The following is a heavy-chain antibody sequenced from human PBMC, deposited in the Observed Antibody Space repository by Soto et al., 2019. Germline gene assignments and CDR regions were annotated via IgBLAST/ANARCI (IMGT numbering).Heavy chain of an antibody. CDR2: ITHSGTYV. Sequence: GGSLRLSCTASGFTFSEYSMSWVRQAPGKGLEWVSSITHSGTYVYYADSVKGRFTISRDSASNSLFLQMTSLRAEDTAVYHCARARGNDWYSDYWGQGTLVTVSS. D-gene: IGHD5-12*01. CDR3: ARARGNDWYSDY. CDR1: GFTFSEYS. J-gene: IGHJ4*02. V-gene: IGHV3-21*01.